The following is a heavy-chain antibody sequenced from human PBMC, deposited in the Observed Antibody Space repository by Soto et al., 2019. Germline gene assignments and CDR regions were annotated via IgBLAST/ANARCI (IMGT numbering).Heavy chain of an antibody. V-gene: IGHV4-30-4*01. D-gene: IGHD3-10*01. CDR1: GGSISSGDYY. Sequence: QVQLQESDPGLVKPSQTLSLTCTVSGGSISSGDYYWSWIRQPPGKGLEWIGYIYYSGSTYYNPSLKSRVTLSLDTPSNQFSLRLSSLTAADTAVYYCATFGVIGEPFDYWGQGTLVTVSS. CDR2: IYYSGST. CDR3: ATFGVIGEPFDY. J-gene: IGHJ4*02.